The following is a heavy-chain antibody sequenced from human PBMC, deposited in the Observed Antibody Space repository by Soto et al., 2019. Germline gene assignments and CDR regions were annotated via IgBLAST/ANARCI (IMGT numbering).Heavy chain of an antibody. J-gene: IGHJ4*02. V-gene: IGHV4-30-2*01. D-gene: IGHD3-10*01. CDR1: GGSISSGGYS. Sequence: QLQLQESGSGLVKPSQTLSLTCAVSGGSISSGGYSWSWIRQPPGKGLEWIGYIYHSGSTYNNPSLNRRVHIPVDTFKKQFALKYGFVAAAVAGVYYCPRVNHYGSRSDGPSIVFWGQGTLVTVSS. CDR2: IYHSGST. CDR3: PRVNHYGSRSDGPSIVF.